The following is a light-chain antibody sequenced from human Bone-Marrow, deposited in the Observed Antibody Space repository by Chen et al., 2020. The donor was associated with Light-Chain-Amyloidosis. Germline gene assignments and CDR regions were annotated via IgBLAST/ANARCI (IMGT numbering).Light chain of an antibody. CDR1: QSVGSS. CDR3: QQCYSWPQWT. J-gene: IGKJ1*01. Sequence: EIVMTQSPATLSVSPGASATLSCRASQSVGSSLAWYQQKPGQAPRLLIYGVSTRATGSPARFSGSVSGTEFTLTIRSMQAEDFAVYYCQQCYSWPQWTFGQGTKVEI. V-gene: IGKV3-15*01. CDR2: GVS.